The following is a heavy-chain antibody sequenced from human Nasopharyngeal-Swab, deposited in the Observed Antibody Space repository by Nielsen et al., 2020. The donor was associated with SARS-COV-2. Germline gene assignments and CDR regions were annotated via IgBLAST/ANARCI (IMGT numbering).Heavy chain of an antibody. V-gene: IGHV3-30-3*01. CDR2: ISYDGSNK. CDR1: GFTVSSNY. Sequence: GGSLRLSCAASGFTVSSNYMSWVRQAPGKGLEWVAVISYDGSNKYYADSVKGRFTISRDNSKNTLYLQMNSLRAEDTAVYYCARDRRAYCGGDCYSAFDIWGQGTMVTVSS. D-gene: IGHD2-21*02. CDR3: ARDRRAYCGGDCYSAFDI. J-gene: IGHJ3*02.